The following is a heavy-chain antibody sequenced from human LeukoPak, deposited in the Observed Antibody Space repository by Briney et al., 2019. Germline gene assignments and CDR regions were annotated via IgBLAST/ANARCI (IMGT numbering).Heavy chain of an antibody. CDR3: AKDPVPIARDFDY. CDR2: IKQDGSEK. Sequence: TGGSLKLSCAASGFTFSSYWMSWVRQAPGKGLEWVANIKQDGSEKYYVDSVKGRFTISRDNAKNSLYLQMNSLRAEDTAVYYCAKDPVPIARDFDYWGQGTLVTVSS. J-gene: IGHJ4*02. V-gene: IGHV3-7*03. D-gene: IGHD2-21*01. CDR1: GFTFSSYW.